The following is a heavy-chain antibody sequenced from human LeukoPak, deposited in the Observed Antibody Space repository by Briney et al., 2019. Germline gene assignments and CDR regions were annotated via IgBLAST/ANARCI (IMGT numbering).Heavy chain of an antibody. CDR3: ARTFNYYGSGSYYNSVYYFDY. CDR1: GGSFSGYY. CDR2: INHSGST. D-gene: IGHD3-10*01. Sequence: PSETLSLTCAVYGGSFSGYYWSWIRQPPGKGLEWIGEINHSGSTNYNPSLKSRVTISVDTSTNQFSLKLSSVTAADTAVYYCARTFNYYGSGSYYNSVYYFDYWGQGTLVTVSS. J-gene: IGHJ4*02. V-gene: IGHV4-34*01.